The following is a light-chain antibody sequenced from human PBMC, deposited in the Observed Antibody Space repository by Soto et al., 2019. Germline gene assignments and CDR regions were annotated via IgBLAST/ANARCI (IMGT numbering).Light chain of an antibody. CDR1: QSVSSN. J-gene: IGKJ2*01. CDR3: QQYNNWPYT. V-gene: IGKV3-15*01. Sequence: EIVMTQSPATLSVSPGERATLSCRASQSVSSNLAWYQQKPGQAPRLLIYGASTRATGIPARFSGSGSGTEFTLTISSPLSEDFAVYYCQQYNNWPYTFGQGTKLEIK. CDR2: GAS.